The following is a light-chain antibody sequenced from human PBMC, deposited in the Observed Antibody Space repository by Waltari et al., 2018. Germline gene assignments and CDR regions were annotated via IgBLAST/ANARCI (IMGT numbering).Light chain of an antibody. CDR2: EAS. Sequence: EIVLTPSPGTLSLSPGERATLSCSASQNIGRYLVWYQQKPGQAPRLLIYEASRRATGIPDRFSGSGSGTDFSLTISRLEPEDFAVYYCQNHERLPATFGQGTKVEIK. J-gene: IGKJ1*01. CDR1: QNIGRY. V-gene: IGKV3-20*01. CDR3: QNHERLPAT.